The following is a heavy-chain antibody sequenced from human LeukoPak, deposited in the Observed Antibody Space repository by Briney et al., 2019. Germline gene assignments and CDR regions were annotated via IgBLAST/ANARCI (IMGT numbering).Heavy chain of an antibody. Sequence: GESLKISCKGSGYNFANYWIGWVRQMPGKGLEWMGIIYPDNSDTRYNPSLQGQVTISVDKSISTAFLQWSSLEASDTAMYYCATSAANWFDPWGQGTLVTASS. CDR2: IYPDNSDT. CDR3: ATSAANWFDP. J-gene: IGHJ5*02. V-gene: IGHV5-51*01. D-gene: IGHD6-25*01. CDR1: GYNFANYW.